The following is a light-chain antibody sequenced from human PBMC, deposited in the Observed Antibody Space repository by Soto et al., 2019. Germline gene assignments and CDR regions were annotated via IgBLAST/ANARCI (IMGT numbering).Light chain of an antibody. CDR3: QQYDSYPHT. CDR2: KAS. Sequence: DIQMTQSPSTLSASVGDRVTITCRASQSISSWLAWYQQKPGKAPNLLIYKASSLESGVPSRFSGSRSETQFTITISGLQADYFATYYCQQYDSYPHTFGGGTKLDIK. J-gene: IGKJ4*01. V-gene: IGKV1-5*03. CDR1: QSISSW.